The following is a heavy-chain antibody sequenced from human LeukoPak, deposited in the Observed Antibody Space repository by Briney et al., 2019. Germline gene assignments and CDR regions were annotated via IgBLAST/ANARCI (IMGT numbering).Heavy chain of an antibody. CDR2: INSDGSST. CDR1: GFTLTGFW. D-gene: IGHD4-17*01. V-gene: IGHV3-74*01. J-gene: IGHJ4*02. CDR3: ASGNGDYGGH. Sequence: SGGALRVSCVDSGFTLTGFWTQWVRPAPREGLVWVSRINSDGSSTGYADFVKGRFTISRDNAKNTLYLQMNSLRAEDTAVYHCASGNGDYGGHWGQGTLVTVSS.